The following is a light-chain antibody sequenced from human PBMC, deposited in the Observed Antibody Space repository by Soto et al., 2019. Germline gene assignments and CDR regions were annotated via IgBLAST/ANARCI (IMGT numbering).Light chain of an antibody. CDR2: EVS. CDR1: SSDVGSYNL. Sequence: QSALTQPASVSGSPGQSITISCTGTSSDVGSYNLVSWYQQHPGKAPKLMIYEVSKRPSGVSNRFSGSKSGSTASLTISGLQAEDEADFYCCSYAGSSTLVFGGGTKVTVL. J-gene: IGLJ2*01. V-gene: IGLV2-23*02. CDR3: CSYAGSSTLV.